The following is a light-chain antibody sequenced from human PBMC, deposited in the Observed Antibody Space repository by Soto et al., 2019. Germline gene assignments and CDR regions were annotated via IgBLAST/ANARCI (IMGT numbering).Light chain of an antibody. J-gene: IGKJ5*01. CDR1: QSVDSTY. CDR3: QQYGSSPRT. V-gene: IGKV3-20*01. CDR2: GAS. Sequence: EIVLTQSPGTLSLSPGERATLSCRASQSVDSTYLTWYQQKPGQAPRLLIYGASGRATGIPDRFSGSGSGTDFTLTISRLEPEDFAVYYCQQYGSSPRTFGQGTRLEI.